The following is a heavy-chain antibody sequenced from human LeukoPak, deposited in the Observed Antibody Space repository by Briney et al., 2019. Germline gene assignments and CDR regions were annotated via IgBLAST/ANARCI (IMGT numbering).Heavy chain of an antibody. CDR1: GFTFSSYG. V-gene: IGHV3-30*03. D-gene: IGHD2-15*01. J-gene: IGHJ4*01. CDR2: ISYDGSNK. Sequence: GGSLRLSCAASGFTFSSYGMHWVRQAPGKGLEWVAVISYDGSNKYYADSVKGRFTISRDNSKNTLYLQMNSLESEDTAMYYCARGAFCSGGACPAAFDSWGHGILVTVSS. CDR3: ARGAFCSGGACPAAFDS.